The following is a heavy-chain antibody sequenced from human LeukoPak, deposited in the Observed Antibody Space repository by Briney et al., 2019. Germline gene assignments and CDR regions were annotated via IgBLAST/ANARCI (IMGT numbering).Heavy chain of an antibody. CDR2: IFHSGIA. V-gene: IGHV4-38-2*01. Sequence: SETLSLTCAVSNYPITSDYYWVWIRQPPGQGLDWIGQIFHSGIAHYNPSLKSRVTMSVDTSRSQFSANLNSVTAADTAVYYCGRAGFGTAYNRFYYYMDVWGKGTTVTVSS. CDR3: GRAGFGTAYNRFYYYMDV. D-gene: IGHD3-16*01. J-gene: IGHJ6*03. CDR1: NYPITSDYY.